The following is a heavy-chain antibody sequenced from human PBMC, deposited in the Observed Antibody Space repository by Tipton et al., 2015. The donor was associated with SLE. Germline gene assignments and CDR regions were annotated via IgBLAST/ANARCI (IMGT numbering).Heavy chain of an antibody. CDR3: ARDLIWETLHGMDV. CDR2: INPNSGGT. J-gene: IGHJ6*02. V-gene: IGHV1-2*06. CDR1: GYTFTSYG. Sequence: QLVQSGPEVKKPGASVKVSCKASGYTFTSYGISWVRQAPGQGLEWMGRINPNSGGTNYAQKFQGRVTMTRDTSISTAYMELSRLRSDDTAVYYCARDLIWETLHGMDVWGQGTTVTVSS. D-gene: IGHD1-26*01.